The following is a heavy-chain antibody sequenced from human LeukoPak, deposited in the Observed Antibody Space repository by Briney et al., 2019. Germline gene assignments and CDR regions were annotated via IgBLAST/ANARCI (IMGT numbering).Heavy chain of an antibody. Sequence: ASVKVSCKASGYTFTGYYMHWVRQAPGQGLEWMGWINPNSGGTNYAQKFQGRVTMTRDTSISTAYMELSRLRSGDTAVYYCARAFGGYSSSSNDYWGQGTLVTVSS. CDR1: GYTFTGYY. V-gene: IGHV1-2*02. CDR3: ARAFGGYSSSSNDY. J-gene: IGHJ4*02. CDR2: INPNSGGT. D-gene: IGHD6-6*01.